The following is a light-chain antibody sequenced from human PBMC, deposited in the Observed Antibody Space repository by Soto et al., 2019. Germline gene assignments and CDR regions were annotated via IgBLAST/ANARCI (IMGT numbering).Light chain of an antibody. V-gene: IGLV2-14*01. CDR2: EVS. J-gene: IGLJ1*01. Sequence: QSALPQPASVSGSPGQSITISCTGTSSDVGAYNYVSWYQQHPGKAPKLMIYEVSYRPSGVSHRFSGSKSGNTASLTISGLQAEDEADYYCSSYTSSNTLYVFGTGTKLTVL. CDR3: SSYTSSNTLYV. CDR1: SSDVGAYNY.